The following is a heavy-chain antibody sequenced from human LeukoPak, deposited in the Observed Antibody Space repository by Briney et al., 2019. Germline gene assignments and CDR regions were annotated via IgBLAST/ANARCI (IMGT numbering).Heavy chain of an antibody. J-gene: IGHJ5*02. D-gene: IGHD3-10*01. Sequence: ASVKVSCKASGYTFSSYGITWVRQAPGHGLEWMGWISAYNDNTNYAQNLQRRVTMTTDTSTSTAYMELRSLRSDDTAVYYCARDLYPGSGSYYNWFDPWGQGTLVTVSS. CDR3: ARDLYPGSGSYYNWFDP. CDR2: ISAYNDNT. CDR1: GYTFSSYG. V-gene: IGHV1-18*01.